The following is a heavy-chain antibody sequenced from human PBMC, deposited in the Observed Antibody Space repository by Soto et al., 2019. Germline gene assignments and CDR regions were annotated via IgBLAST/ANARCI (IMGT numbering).Heavy chain of an antibody. CDR1: GFTFSSYA. V-gene: IGHV3-64D*08. CDR2: ISSNGGST. J-gene: IGHJ4*02. CDR3: VKPPYSGSYTFDY. D-gene: IGHD1-26*01. Sequence: GGSLRLSCSASGFTFSSYAMHWVRQAPGKGLEYVSAISSNGGSTYYADSVKGRFTISRDNSKNTLYLQMSSLRAEDTAVYYCVKPPYSGSYTFDYWGQGTLVTSPQ.